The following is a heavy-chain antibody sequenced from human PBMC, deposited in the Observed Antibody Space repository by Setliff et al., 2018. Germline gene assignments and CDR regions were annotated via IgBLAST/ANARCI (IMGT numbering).Heavy chain of an antibody. D-gene: IGHD2-2*01. CDR1: GFLFSNYG. CDR2: IQYDGSDK. J-gene: IGHJ6*03. V-gene: IGHV3-30*02. CDR3: ARRGVGMGMDV. Sequence: GGSLRLSCAASGFLFSNYGMHWVRQAPGKGLEWVAFIQYDGSDKYYEDSVKGRFTISRDNSKSTVFLQVNSLRGEDTAVYYCARRGVGMGMDVWGKGITVTVSS.